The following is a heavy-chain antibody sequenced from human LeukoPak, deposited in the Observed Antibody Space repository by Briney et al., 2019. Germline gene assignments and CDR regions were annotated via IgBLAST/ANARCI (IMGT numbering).Heavy chain of an antibody. CDR3: ARDGAEAGNWFDP. D-gene: IGHD6-13*01. J-gene: IGHJ5*02. Sequence: SQTLSLTCTVSGGSISSGSYYWSWIRQPAGKGLEWIGRIYTSWSTNYNPSLKSRVTISVDTSKNQFSLKLSSVTAADTAVYYCARDGAEAGNWFDPWGQGTLVTVSS. CDR2: IYTSWST. V-gene: IGHV4-61*02. CDR1: GGSISSGSYY.